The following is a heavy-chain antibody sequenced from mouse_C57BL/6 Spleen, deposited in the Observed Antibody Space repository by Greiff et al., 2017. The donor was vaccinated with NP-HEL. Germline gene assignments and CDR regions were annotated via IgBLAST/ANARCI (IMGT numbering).Heavy chain of an antibody. D-gene: IGHD1-1*01. J-gene: IGHJ2*01. CDR1: GYAFSSSW. CDR3: ARGTVVADFDY. CDR2: IYPGDGDT. Sequence: QVQLQQSGPELVKPGASVKISCKASGYAFSSSWMNWVKQRPGQGLEWIGRIYPGDGDTNYNGKFKGKATLTADKSSSTAYMQLSSLTSEDSAVYFCARGTVVADFDYWGQGTTLTVSS. V-gene: IGHV1-82*01.